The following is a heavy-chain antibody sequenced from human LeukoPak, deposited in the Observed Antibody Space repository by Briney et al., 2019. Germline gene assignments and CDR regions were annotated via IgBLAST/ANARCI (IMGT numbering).Heavy chain of an antibody. J-gene: IGHJ5*02. V-gene: IGHV3-23*01. Sequence: GGSLRLSCAASGFTFSSYAMSWVRQAPGKGLEWVSAISGSGGSTYYADSVKGRFTISRDNSKNTLYLRMNSLRAEDTAVYYCAKGLWFGELSWFDPWGQGTLVTVSS. CDR1: GFTFSSYA. D-gene: IGHD3-10*01. CDR2: ISGSGGST. CDR3: AKGLWFGELSWFDP.